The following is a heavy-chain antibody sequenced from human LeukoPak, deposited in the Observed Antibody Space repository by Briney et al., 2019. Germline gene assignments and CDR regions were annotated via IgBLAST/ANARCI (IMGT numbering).Heavy chain of an antibody. J-gene: IGHJ4*02. Sequence: PGGSLRLSCAASGFTFSSYSMNWVRQAPGKGLEWGSYISSSSSTIYYADSVKGRFTISRDNAKNSLYLQMNSLRDEDTAVYSCARGLAAAGTPQYYFDYWGQGTLVTVSS. V-gene: IGHV3-48*02. CDR3: ARGLAAAGTPQYYFDY. CDR2: ISSSSSTI. CDR1: GFTFSSYS. D-gene: IGHD6-13*01.